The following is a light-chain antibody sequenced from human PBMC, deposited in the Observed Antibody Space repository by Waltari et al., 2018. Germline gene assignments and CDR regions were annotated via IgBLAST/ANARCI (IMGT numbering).Light chain of an antibody. J-gene: IGKJ5*01. V-gene: IGKV4-1*01. CDR1: QSLFSTSNSKTD. Sequence: DIVMTQSPDFLAVSLGERATINCKSTQSLFSTSNSKTDTSWYQQKPGQPPKLLIYWASTRGSGVPDRFSGSGSGTDFTLTISSLQAEDVAVYYCHHYYIPPLTFGQGTRLEIK. CDR3: HHYYIPPLT. CDR2: WAS.